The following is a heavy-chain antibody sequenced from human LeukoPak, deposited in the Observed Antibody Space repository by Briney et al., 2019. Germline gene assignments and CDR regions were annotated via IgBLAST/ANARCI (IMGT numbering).Heavy chain of an antibody. D-gene: IGHD3-9*01. CDR2: LYNGGST. CDR3: ARAGRYFALWGAFDI. Sequence: RSSPHPQGKGLEWIGYLYNGGSTYYNPSLKSRVTISVDRSKNQFSLKLSSVTAADTAVYYCARAGRYFALWGAFDIWGQGTMVTVSS. J-gene: IGHJ3*02. V-gene: IGHV4-30-2*01.